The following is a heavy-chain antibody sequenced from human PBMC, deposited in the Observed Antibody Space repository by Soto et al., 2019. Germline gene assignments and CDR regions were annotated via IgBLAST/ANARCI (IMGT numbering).Heavy chain of an antibody. D-gene: IGHD3-10*01. Sequence: QVQLVESGGGVVQPGRSLRLSCAASGFTFSGHAMHWVRQPPGKGLEWLTQIWYDGSNKYYADSVKGRFTISRDNSKNTWYLQMNSLRVDDTAVYYCARDGQPGAPYSFDVWGQGTMVTVSS. J-gene: IGHJ3*01. CDR3: ARDGQPGAPYSFDV. V-gene: IGHV3-33*01. CDR1: GFTFSGHA. CDR2: IWYDGSNK.